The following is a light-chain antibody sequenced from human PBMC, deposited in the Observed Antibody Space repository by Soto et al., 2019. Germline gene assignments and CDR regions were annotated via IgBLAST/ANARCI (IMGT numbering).Light chain of an antibody. V-gene: IGKV1-5*01. CDR1: QSISSW. J-gene: IGKJ1*01. CDR3: QQYNSYPWT. Sequence: DLQMTQSPSTLSASVGDRVTITCRASQSISSWLAWYQQKPGQAPKLLIFDASSLESGVPSRFSGSGSGTEFTLTISSLQPDDFATYYCQQYNSYPWTFGQGTKVEIK. CDR2: DAS.